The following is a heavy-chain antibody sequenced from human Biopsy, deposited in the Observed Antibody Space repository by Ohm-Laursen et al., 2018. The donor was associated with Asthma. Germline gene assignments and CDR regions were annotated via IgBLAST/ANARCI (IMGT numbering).Heavy chain of an antibody. J-gene: IGHJ4*02. CDR1: GGSISSGGYS. D-gene: IGHD5-24*01. CDR3: ARVKDGYNFDY. CDR2: IYHSGST. Sequence: TLSLTCAVSGGSISSGGYSWSWIRQPPGKGLEWIGYIYHSGSTYYNPSLKSQVTISVDRSKNQFSLNLSSVTAADTAVYYCARVKDGYNFDYWGQGTLVTVSS. V-gene: IGHV4-30-2*01.